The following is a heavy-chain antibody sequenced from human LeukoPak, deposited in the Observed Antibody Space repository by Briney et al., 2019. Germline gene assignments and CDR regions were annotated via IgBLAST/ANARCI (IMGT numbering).Heavy chain of an antibody. D-gene: IGHD1-26*01. V-gene: IGHV1-69*05. CDR3: AREEIVGATYDAFDI. CDR2: IIPIFGTA. J-gene: IGHJ3*02. CDR1: GGTFSSYA. Sequence: GSSVKVSCKASGGTFSSYAISWVRQAPGQGLEWMGGIIPIFGTANYAQKFQGRVTITTDESTSTAYMELSSLRSEDTAVYYCAREEIVGATYDAFDIWGQGTMVTVSS.